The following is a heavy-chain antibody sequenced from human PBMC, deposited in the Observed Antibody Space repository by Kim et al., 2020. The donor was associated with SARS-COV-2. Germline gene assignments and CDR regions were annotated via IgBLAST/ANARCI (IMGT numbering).Heavy chain of an antibody. CDR1: GFSFSSYG. CDR2: ISYDASDK. CDR3: ARGPVDPKDGWYFDL. Sequence: GGSLRLSCAASGFSFSSYGMHWVRQAPGKGLEWVAFISYDASDKFYADSVKGRFTISRDNSKNTLYLQMNSLRADDTAVFYCARGPVDPKDGWYFDLWGRGTLVTVSS. V-gene: IGHV3-33*05. J-gene: IGHJ2*01. D-gene: IGHD5-12*01.